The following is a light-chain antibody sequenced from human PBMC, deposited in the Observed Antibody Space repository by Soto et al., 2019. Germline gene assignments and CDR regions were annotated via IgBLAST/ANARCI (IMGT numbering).Light chain of an antibody. CDR3: GTWDSSLSAGVFV. V-gene: IGLV1-51*01. CDR2: DDN. CDR1: SSNIGNNY. Sequence: QSVLTQPPSVSAAPRQKVTISCSGSSSNIGNNYVSWYQQLPGTAPKLLIYDDNRRPSGIPDRFSGSKSDTSATLGITGLQTGDEADYYCGTWDSSLSAGVFVFGTGTKLTVL. J-gene: IGLJ1*01.